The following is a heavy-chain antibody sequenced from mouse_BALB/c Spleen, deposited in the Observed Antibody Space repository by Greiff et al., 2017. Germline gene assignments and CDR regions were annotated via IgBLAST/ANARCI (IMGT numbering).Heavy chain of an antibody. D-gene: IGHD2-1*01. Sequence: VQLKQSGPELVKPGASVKMSCKASGYTFTSYVMHWVKQKPGQGLEWIGYINPYNDGTKYNEKFKGKATLTSDKSSSTAYMELSSLTSEDSAVYYCARSKIYYGNYYAMDYWGQGTSVTVSS. V-gene: IGHV1-14*01. CDR2: INPYNDGT. CDR3: ARSKIYYGNYYAMDY. CDR1: GYTFTSYV. J-gene: IGHJ4*01.